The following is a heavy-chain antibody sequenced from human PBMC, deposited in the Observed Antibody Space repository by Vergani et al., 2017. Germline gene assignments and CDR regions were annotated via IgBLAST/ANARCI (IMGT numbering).Heavy chain of an antibody. J-gene: IGHJ4*02. V-gene: IGHV3-15*02. CDR3: VADVPSQRSQIDS. CDR1: GFTFTSAW. D-gene: IGHD2-21*01. Sequence: VYVVESGGTLVKPGESLRLSCAASGFTFTSAWMSWVRQAPGKGLEWVGRIRNDGTTEYPAPVKGRFAISRDDSKNTVFLQMNSLKTDDTAVYFCVADVPSQRSQIDSWGRGTLVTVSS. CDR2: IRNDGTT.